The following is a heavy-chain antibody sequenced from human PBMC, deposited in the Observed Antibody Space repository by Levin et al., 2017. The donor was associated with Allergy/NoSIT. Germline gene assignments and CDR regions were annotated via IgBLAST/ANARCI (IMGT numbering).Heavy chain of an antibody. V-gene: IGHV4-31*01. CDR3: ARGRDAYKLGF. J-gene: IGHJ4*02. CDR2: IHPSGST. Sequence: LRLSCTVSGGSVSSGVYYWGWIRQHPGKGLECIGYIHPSGSTNYNPSLNSPVTMSVDMSKNQISLKMISVTAADTAVYYCARGRDAYKLGFWGQGTLVTVSS. D-gene: IGHD1-14*01. CDR1: GGSVSSGVYY.